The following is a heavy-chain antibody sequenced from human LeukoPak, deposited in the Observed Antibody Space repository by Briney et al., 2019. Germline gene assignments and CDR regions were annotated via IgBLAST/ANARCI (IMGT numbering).Heavy chain of an antibody. D-gene: IGHD1-26*01. Sequence: SETLSLTCTVSGGSISSYYWSWIRQPPGKGLEWIGYIYYSGSTNYNPSLKSRVTISVDTSKNQFSLKLSSVTAADTAVYYCARGETWRNWFDPWGQGTLVTVSS. CDR2: IYYSGST. V-gene: IGHV4-59*01. J-gene: IGHJ5*02. CDR1: GGSISSYY. CDR3: ARGETWRNWFDP.